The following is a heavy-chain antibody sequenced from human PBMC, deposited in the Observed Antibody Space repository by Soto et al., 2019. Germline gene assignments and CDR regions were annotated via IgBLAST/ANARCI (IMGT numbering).Heavy chain of an antibody. J-gene: IGHJ6*02. CDR1: GGSISSSSYY. CDR2: IYYSGGT. D-gene: IGHD6-19*01. CDR3: ARIDSGWTNYYYGMDV. V-gene: IGHV4-39*01. Sequence: SETLSLTCTVSGGSISSSSYYWGWVRQPPGKGLEWIGSIYYSGGTYYNPSLKSRVTISVDTSKNQFSLKLSSVTAADTAVYYCARIDSGWTNYYYGMDVWGQGTTVTVSS.